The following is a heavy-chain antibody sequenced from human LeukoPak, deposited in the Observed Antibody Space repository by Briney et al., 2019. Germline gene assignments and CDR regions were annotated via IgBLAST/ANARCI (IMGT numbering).Heavy chain of an antibody. Sequence: TSETLSLTCTVSGGSISSSSYYWGWIRQPPGKGLEWIGSIYYSGSTYYNPSLKSRVTISVDTSKNQFSLKLSSVTAADTAVYYCARSTYYYDSSGYYLRPRYYYYYMDVWGKGTTVTVSS. D-gene: IGHD3-22*01. V-gene: IGHV4-39*07. CDR1: GGSISSSSYY. CDR2: IYYSGST. J-gene: IGHJ6*03. CDR3: ARSTYYYDSSGYYLRPRYYYYYMDV.